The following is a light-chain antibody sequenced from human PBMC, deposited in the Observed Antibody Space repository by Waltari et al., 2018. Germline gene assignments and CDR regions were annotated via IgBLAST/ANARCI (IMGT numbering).Light chain of an antibody. CDR2: NNN. V-gene: IGLV1-44*01. CDR3: ATWDDSLNGWV. CDR1: SSNIGSNT. J-gene: IGLJ3*02. Sequence: QSVLTELPSASGTPGQRVTISCSGSSSNIGSNTVTWYQQLPGTAPKLLIYNNNQRPSGVPDRFSGSKSGTSASLAISGLQSEDEADYCCATWDDSLNGWVFGGGTKLTVL.